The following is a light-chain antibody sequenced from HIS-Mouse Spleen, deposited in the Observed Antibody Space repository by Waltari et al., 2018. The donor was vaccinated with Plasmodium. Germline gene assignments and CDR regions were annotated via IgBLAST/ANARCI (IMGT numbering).Light chain of an antibody. CDR2: KAS. J-gene: IGKJ1*01. CDR3: QQYNSYSWT. V-gene: IGKV1-5*03. Sequence: DIQMTQSPSTLSASVGDRVTITCRASQSISSWLAWYQQKPGKAPKLLIYKASSLESGFPSRFSGSGSGTEFTLTISSLQPDDLATYYCQQYNSYSWTFGQGPRWKSN. CDR1: QSISSW.